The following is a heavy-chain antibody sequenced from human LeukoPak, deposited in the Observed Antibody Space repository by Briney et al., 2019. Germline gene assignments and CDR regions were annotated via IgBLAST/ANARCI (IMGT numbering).Heavy chain of an antibody. D-gene: IGHD2-15*01. Sequence: SETLSLTCAVYGGSFSGYYWSWIRQPPGKGLEWIGEINRSGSTNYNPSLKSRVTISVDTSKNQFSLKLNSVTAADTAVYYCARQGGYCSSSSCRIWWFDPWGQGTLVTVSS. J-gene: IGHJ5*02. CDR1: GGSFSGYY. CDR3: ARQGGYCSSSSCRIWWFDP. V-gene: IGHV4-34*01. CDR2: INRSGST.